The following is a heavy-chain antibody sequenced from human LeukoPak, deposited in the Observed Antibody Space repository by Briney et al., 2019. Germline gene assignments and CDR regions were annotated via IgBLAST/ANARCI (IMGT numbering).Heavy chain of an antibody. Sequence: PSETLSPTCTVSGGSISNYYWNWIRQPPGKELEWIGDIYYSGSINYNPSLKSRVTISVDTSKNQLSLKLSSVTAADTAVYYCARGSSYGPNFDYWGQGTLVTVSS. CDR3: ARGSSYGPNFDY. CDR1: GGSISNYY. J-gene: IGHJ4*02. CDR2: IYYSGSI. V-gene: IGHV4-59*01. D-gene: IGHD3-16*01.